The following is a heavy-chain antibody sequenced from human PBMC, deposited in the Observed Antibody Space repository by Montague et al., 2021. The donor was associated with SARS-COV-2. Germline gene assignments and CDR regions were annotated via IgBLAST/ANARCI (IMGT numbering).Heavy chain of an antibody. CDR2: VQYTGTT. CDR1: GGSITTSSAFN. J-gene: IGHJ5*02. D-gene: IGHD3-9*01. V-gene: IGHV4-39*01. CDR3: ARLPTGYPDWFDP. Sequence: SETLSLTCTVSGGSITTSSAFNWAWVRQHPGKGLEWIGNVQYTGTTYSNKSLRSRVTISVDTSREQISLRVSSVTAADTAVYHCARLPTGYPDWFDPWGQGTLVTVSS.